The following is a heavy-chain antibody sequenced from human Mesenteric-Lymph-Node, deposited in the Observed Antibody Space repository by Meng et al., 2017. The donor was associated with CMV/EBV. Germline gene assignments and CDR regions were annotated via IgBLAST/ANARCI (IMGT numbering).Heavy chain of an antibody. Sequence: SETLSLTCTVSGGSITNYYWSWIRQPPGKGLEWIGYFYHSGSTVYNPSLKSRATISVDTSKSQFSLKVRSVTAADTARYYCARGVAFDFWGQGTLVTVSS. CDR3: ARGVAFDF. V-gene: IGHV4-59*01. CDR1: GGSITNYY. J-gene: IGHJ4*02. CDR2: FYHSGST. D-gene: IGHD3-10*01.